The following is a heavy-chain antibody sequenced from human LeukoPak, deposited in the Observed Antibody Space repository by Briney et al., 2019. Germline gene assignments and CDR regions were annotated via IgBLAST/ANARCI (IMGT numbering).Heavy chain of an antibody. V-gene: IGHV3-23*01. CDR3: AKGGAIKGWYWFVP. CDR2: INGRGDET. CDR1: GFTVTNYG. J-gene: IGHJ5*02. Sequence: PGGSLTLSCAASGFTVTNYGMVWVRQAPGPGLEWVSSINGRGDETHHADSVKGRFTISRNNSKNTLYLQMNSLRAEDTALYYCAKGGAIKGWYWFVPWGPGTPVTVSS. D-gene: IGHD6-19*01.